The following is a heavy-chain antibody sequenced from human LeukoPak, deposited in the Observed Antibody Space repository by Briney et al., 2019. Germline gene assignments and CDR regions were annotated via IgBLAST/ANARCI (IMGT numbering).Heavy chain of an antibody. CDR3: AREIFGSGSYPDL. J-gene: IGHJ5*02. V-gene: IGHV3-33*01. CDR2: IWHDGSHK. CDR1: GFAFNTYA. D-gene: IGHD3-10*01. Sequence: PGRSLRLSCAASGFAFNTYAMHWVRQAPGQDLEWVALIWHDGSHKFYSNSVRGQFTISRDNSKNTVSLQMNNLRPEDTAVYYCAREIFGSGSYPDLWGQGTLVTVSS.